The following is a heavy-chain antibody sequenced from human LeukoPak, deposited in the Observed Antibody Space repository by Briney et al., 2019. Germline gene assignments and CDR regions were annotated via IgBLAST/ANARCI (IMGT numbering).Heavy chain of an antibody. V-gene: IGHV1-18*04. Sequence: EASVKLSCTASGYTFTSYGISWVRQAPGQGLEWMGWISAYNGNTNYAQKLQGRVTMTTDTSTSTAYMELRSLRSDDTAVYYCARDGSGSGWFYYFDYWGQGTLVTVSS. CDR3: ARDGSGSGWFYYFDY. D-gene: IGHD6-19*01. J-gene: IGHJ4*02. CDR1: GYTFTSYG. CDR2: ISAYNGNT.